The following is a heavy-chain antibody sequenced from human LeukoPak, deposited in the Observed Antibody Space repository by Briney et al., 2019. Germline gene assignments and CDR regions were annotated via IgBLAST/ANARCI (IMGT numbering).Heavy chain of an antibody. CDR2: ISYDGSNK. CDR1: GFTFSSYA. Sequence: PGGSLRLSCAASGFTFSSYAMHWVRQAPGKGLEWVAVISYDGSNKYYADSVKGRFTISRDNSKNTLYLQMNSLRAEDTAVYYCAKDESRKYYFDYWGQGTLVTVSS. V-gene: IGHV3-30-3*01. J-gene: IGHJ4*02. CDR3: AKDESRKYYFDY.